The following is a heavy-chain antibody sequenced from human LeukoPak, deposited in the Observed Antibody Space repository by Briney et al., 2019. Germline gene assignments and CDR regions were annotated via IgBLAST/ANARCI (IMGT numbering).Heavy chain of an antibody. V-gene: IGHV1-8*01. CDR2: MNPNSGNT. CDR3: ARSGYYYGSGDY. CDR1: GYTFTSHD. Sequence: ASVKVSCKASGYTFTSHDINWVRQATGQGLEWMGWMNPNSGNTGYAQKFQGRVTMTRNTSISTAYMELSSLRSEDTAVYYCARSGYYYGSGDYWGQGTLVTVSS. J-gene: IGHJ4*02. D-gene: IGHD3-10*01.